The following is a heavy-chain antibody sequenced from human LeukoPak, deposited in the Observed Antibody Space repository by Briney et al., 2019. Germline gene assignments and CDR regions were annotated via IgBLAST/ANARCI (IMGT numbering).Heavy chain of an antibody. Sequence: SETLSLTCTVSGGSISSSGYYWGWIRQPPGKGLEWIGNIYYSGSTYYNPSLKSRVTISVDTSKTQFSLKLSSVTAADTAVYYCARSEYISSWYGDAFDIWGQGIMVTVSS. CDR3: ARSEYISSWYGDAFDI. V-gene: IGHV4-39*07. CDR2: IYYSGST. D-gene: IGHD6-13*01. CDR1: GGSISSSGYY. J-gene: IGHJ3*02.